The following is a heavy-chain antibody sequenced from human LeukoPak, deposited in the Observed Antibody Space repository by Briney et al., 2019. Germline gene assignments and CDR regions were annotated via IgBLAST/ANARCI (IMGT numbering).Heavy chain of an antibody. CDR1: GFTFSSYW. Sequence: GGSLRLSCAASGFTFSSYWMHWVRQALGKGLVWVSRINSDGSSTSYADSVKGRFTISRDNAKNTLYLQMNSLRAEDTAVYYCARGDVDTAMVKVLDYWGQGTLVTVSS. V-gene: IGHV3-74*01. D-gene: IGHD5-18*01. CDR2: INSDGSST. J-gene: IGHJ4*02. CDR3: ARGDVDTAMVKVLDY.